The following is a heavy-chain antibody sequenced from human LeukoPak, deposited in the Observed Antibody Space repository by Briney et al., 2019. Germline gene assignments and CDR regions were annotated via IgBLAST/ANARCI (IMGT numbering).Heavy chain of an antibody. D-gene: IGHD3-22*01. CDR3: ARHSGYYEFDY. CDR1: GGSFSGYY. Sequence: SETLSLTCAVYGGSFSGYYWSWIRQPPGKGLEWIGEINHSGSTNYNPSLKSRVTISVDTSKNQFSLKLSSVTAADTAVYYCARHSGYYEFDYWGQGTLVTVSS. J-gene: IGHJ4*02. CDR2: INHSGST. V-gene: IGHV4-34*01.